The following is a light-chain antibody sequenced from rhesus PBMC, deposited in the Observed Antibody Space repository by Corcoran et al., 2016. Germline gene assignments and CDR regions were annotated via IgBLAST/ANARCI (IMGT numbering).Light chain of an antibody. CDR1: QGVRSW. Sequence: DIQMTQSPSSLSASVGDTVTNTCRASQGVRSWLAWYQQKPGKAPKLLINRAASLQSGPSRCSGSGSGTDITLTLRSLQPGDFATYYCLQYRSSPYSFGQGTKVEIK. V-gene: IGKV1-22*01. J-gene: IGKJ2*01. CDR3: LQYRSSPYS. CDR2: RAA.